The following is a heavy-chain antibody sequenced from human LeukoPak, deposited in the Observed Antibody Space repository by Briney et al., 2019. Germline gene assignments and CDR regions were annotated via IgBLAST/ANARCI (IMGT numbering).Heavy chain of an antibody. CDR1: GDSISSGGYY. CDR2: SYYSGST. J-gene: IGHJ4*02. D-gene: IGHD6-13*01. Sequence: SETLSLTCTASGDSISSGGYYWSWIRQHPGKGLEWIGYSYYSGSTYYNASLKSRVTISVDTSKNQLSLKLSPVTAADTAVYYCARVTSSSSCYFDYWGQGTLVTVSS. CDR3: ARVTSSSSCYFDY. V-gene: IGHV4-31*03.